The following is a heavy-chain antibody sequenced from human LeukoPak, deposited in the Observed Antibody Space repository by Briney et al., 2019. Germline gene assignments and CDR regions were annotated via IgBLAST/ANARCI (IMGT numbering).Heavy chain of an antibody. CDR3: TTGYSSSWYY. D-gene: IGHD6-13*01. J-gene: IGHJ4*02. CDR2: IRSRTDGVTT. Sequence: GGSLRLXCVASGFTISGAWMSWVRQVPGKGLEWIGHIRSRTDGVTTDYAAPVKGRFTISRDNSKNTLDPQMNSLKTEDTAVYYCTTGYSSSWYYWGQGTLVTVSS. CDR1: GFTISGAW. V-gene: IGHV3-15*01.